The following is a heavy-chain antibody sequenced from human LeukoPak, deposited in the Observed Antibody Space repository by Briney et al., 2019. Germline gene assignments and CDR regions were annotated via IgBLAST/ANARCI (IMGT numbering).Heavy chain of an antibody. CDR3: ANAVITVTTSHTYYFDQ. CDR1: GFTFSNFG. D-gene: IGHD4-17*01. J-gene: IGHJ4*02. CDR2: ICDSCNTN. Sequence: GGSLRLSCAASGFTFSNFGMNWVRQAPGKGLEWISYICDSCNTNYYADSVKGRFTISRDNSKNTLYLQMSSLRAEDTAVYYCANAVITVTTSHTYYFDQWGQGTLVAVSS. V-gene: IGHV3-48*01.